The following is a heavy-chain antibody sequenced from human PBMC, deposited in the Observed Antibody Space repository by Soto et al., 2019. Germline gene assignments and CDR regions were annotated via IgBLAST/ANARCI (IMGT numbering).Heavy chain of an antibody. J-gene: IGHJ3*02. V-gene: IGHV3-7*01. CDR1: GFTFSSYW. CDR3: ATDPPSSGGSCYYSSAFDI. Sequence: EVQLVESGGGLVQPGGSLRLSCAASGFTFSSYWMSWVRQAPGKGLEWVANIKQDGNEKYYVDSVKGRFTISRDNAKNSLFLQMNSLSAEYTAVYYCATDPPSSGGSCYYSSAFDIWGQGTMDTVSS. CDR2: IKQDGNEK. D-gene: IGHD2-15*01.